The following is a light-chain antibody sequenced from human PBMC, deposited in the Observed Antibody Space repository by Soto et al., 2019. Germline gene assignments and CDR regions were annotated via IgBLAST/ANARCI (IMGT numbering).Light chain of an antibody. V-gene: IGLV2-14*01. CDR1: SGDIGSYNR. CDR2: EVT. J-gene: IGLJ1*01. CDR3: SSYTNINTRACV. Sequence: QSALTQPDSVSGSPGQSITISCTGTSGDIGSYNRVSWYQQHPGKAPKLIIYEVTDRPSGVSNRFSGSKSGNTASPTISGLQAEDEAEYYCSSYTNINTRACVFGTGTKVTV.